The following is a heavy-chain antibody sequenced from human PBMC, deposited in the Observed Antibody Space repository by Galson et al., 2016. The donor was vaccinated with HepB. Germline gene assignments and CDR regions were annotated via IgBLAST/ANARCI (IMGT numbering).Heavy chain of an antibody. J-gene: IGHJ6*04. CDR2: ISSSSSYI. V-gene: IGHV3-21*01. Sequence: SLRLSCAASGFTFNSYFMNWVRQAPGKGLEWVSSISSSSSYIYYADSVKGRFTISRDNAKNPLYLQMNSLRAEDTAVYYCARDRGYNWNDVSQSRHYYYGMDVWGKGTTVTVSS. CDR1: GFTFNSYF. CDR3: ARDRGYNWNDVSQSRHYYYGMDV. D-gene: IGHD1-20*01.